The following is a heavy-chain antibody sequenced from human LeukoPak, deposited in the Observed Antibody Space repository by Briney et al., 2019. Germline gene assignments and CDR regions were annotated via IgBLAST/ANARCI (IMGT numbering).Heavy chain of an antibody. V-gene: IGHV4-59*11. Sequence: SETLSLTCTVSGGSISGQYWSWIRQPPGKGLEWIGEIYYSGGTKYNPSLERRVTISLDTSKNQFSLRLTSMTTADTAVYYCARGGREYCSGGSCYSQWFDPWGQGTLVTVSS. CDR3: ARGGREYCSGGSCYSQWFDP. J-gene: IGHJ5*02. CDR2: IYYSGGT. CDR1: GGSISGQY. D-gene: IGHD2-15*01.